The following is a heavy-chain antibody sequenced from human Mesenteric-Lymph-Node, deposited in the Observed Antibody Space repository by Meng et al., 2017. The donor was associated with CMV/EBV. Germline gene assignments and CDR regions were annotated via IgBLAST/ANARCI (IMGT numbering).Heavy chain of an antibody. CDR3: ARRGRLNNGWSFDY. D-gene: IGHD6-19*01. J-gene: IGHJ4*02. CDR2: IYYSGST. CDR1: GVSISTGRFY. Sequence: SGVSISTGRFYWTWIRQRPGKALEWIGYIYYSGSTHYTPSLKNRISISVDKSKNQFSLKLISATAADTAVYYCARRGRLNNGWSFDYWGQGSLVTVSS. V-gene: IGHV4-31*02.